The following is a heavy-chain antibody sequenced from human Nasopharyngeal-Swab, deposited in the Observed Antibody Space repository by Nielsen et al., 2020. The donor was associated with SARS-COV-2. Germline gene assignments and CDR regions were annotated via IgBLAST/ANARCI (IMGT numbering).Heavy chain of an antibody. D-gene: IGHD6-13*01. CDR2: IFSNDEK. J-gene: IGHJ6*03. CDR3: ARSTPRYSSSWYPGAYYYYYMDV. V-gene: IGHV2-26*01. CDR1: GFSLSNARMG. Sequence: SGPTLVKPTETLTLTCTVSGFSLSNARMGVSWIRQPPGNALEWLAHIFSNDEKSYSTSLKSRLTISKDTSKSQVVLTMTNMDPVDTATYYCARSTPRYSSSWYPGAYYYYYMDVWGKGTTVTVSS.